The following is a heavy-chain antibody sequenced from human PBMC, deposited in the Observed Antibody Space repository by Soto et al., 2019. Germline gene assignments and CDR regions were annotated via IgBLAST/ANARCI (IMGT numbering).Heavy chain of an antibody. D-gene: IGHD2-15*01. V-gene: IGHV3-49*03. CDR2: IRSKAYGGTT. CDR3: TRDLVVVAATCWFDP. J-gene: IGHJ5*02. CDR1: GFTFGDYA. Sequence: GGSLRLSCTASGFTFGDYAMSWFRQAPGKGLEWVGFIRSKAYGGTTEYAASVKGRFTISRDDSKSIAYLQMNSLKTEDTAVYYCTRDLVVVAATCWFDPWGQGTLVTVSS.